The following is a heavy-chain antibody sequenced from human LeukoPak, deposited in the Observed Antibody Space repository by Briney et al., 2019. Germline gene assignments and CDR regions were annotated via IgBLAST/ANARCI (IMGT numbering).Heavy chain of an antibody. CDR1: GFTFSSYS. V-gene: IGHV3-21*01. CDR3: ARASFWSGYYLFDY. Sequence: GGSLRLSWAASGFTFSSYSMNWVRQAPGKGLEWVSSISSSSSYIYYEASVKGRFTISRDNANNSLYLQMNSLRAEDTAVYYCARASFWSGYYLFDYWGQGPLVTVSS. CDR2: ISSSSSYI. D-gene: IGHD3-3*01. J-gene: IGHJ4*02.